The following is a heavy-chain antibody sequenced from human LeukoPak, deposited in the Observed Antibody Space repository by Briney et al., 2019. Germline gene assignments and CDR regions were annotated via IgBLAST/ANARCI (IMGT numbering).Heavy chain of an antibody. CDR1: GFTFSTYT. CDR3: ARAMMVVSNLWGVYDY. Sequence: GGSLRLSCKASGFTFSTYTVNWVRQAPGKGLEWVSGLSGSGGSIFCADSVKGRFTISRDNSKNTLYLQMDSLRAEDTAVYYCARAMMVVSNLWGVYDYWGQGTLVTVSS. D-gene: IGHD3-22*01. J-gene: IGHJ4*02. V-gene: IGHV3-23*01. CDR2: LSGSGGSI.